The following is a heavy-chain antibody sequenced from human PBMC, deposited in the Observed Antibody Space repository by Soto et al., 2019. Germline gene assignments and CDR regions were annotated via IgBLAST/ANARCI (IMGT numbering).Heavy chain of an antibody. J-gene: IGHJ4*02. CDR1: GYSFTTYW. V-gene: IGHV5-10-1*01. CDR3: ARVRREYDTSGPVDY. D-gene: IGHD3-22*01. CDR2: IDPTDSYT. Sequence: GESLKISCQASGYSFTTYWISWVRQMPGKVLECMGRIDPTDSYTDYGPSFEGHVTMSVDRSRNQFSLKLNSVTAADTAVYFCARVRREYDTSGPVDYWGQGTLVTVSS.